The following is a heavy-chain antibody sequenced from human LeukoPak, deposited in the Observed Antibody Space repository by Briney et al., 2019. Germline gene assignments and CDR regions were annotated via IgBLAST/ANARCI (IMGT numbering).Heavy chain of an antibody. Sequence: ASVKVSCKASGYTFTGYYMHWVRQAPGQGLEWIGWINPNSGGTNYAQKFQGRVTMTRDTSISTAYMELSRLRSDDTAVYYCARAWGYYDSSGYYRPFAYWGQGTLVTVSS. CDR2: INPNSGGT. D-gene: IGHD3-22*01. V-gene: IGHV1-2*02. CDR3: ARAWGYYDSSGYYRPFAY. J-gene: IGHJ4*02. CDR1: GYTFTGYY.